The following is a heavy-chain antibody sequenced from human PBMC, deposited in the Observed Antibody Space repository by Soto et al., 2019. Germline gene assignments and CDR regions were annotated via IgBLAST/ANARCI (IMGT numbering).Heavy chain of an antibody. CDR2: IYWDDDK. J-gene: IGHJ4*02. CDR3: AHLNTYYYGSGNNY. D-gene: IGHD3-10*01. V-gene: IGHV2-5*02. Sequence: QITLKESGPTLVKPTQTLTLTCTFSGFSLSTSGVGVGWIRQPPGKALEWLALIYWDDDKRYSPSLKSRLTLTKDTSKNQVVLTMTNMDPVDTATYYWAHLNTYYYGSGNNYWGQGTLVTVSS. CDR1: GFSLSTSGVG.